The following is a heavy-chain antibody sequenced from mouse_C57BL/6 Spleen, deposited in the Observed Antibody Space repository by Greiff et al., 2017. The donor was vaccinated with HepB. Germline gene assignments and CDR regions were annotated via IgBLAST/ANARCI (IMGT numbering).Heavy chain of an antibody. D-gene: IGHD2-1*01. Sequence: VQLQQPGAELVRPGTSVKLSCKASGYTFTSYWMHWVKQRPGQGLEWIGVIDPSDSYTNYNQKFKGKATLTVDTSSSTAYMQLSSLTSEDSAVYYCTTIYYDNYILSYWGQGTTLTVSS. J-gene: IGHJ2*01. CDR1: GYTFTSYW. V-gene: IGHV1-59*01. CDR3: TTIYYDNYILSY. CDR2: IDPSDSYT.